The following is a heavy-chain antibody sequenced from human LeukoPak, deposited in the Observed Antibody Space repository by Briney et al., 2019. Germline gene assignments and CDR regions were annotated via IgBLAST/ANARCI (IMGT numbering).Heavy chain of an antibody. CDR3: ARASPPYGDDAFDI. Sequence: ASVKVSCKASGYTFTGYYMHWVRQAPGQGLEWMGWINPNSGGTNYAQKFQGWVTMTRDTSISTAYMELSRLRSDDTAVYHCARASPPYGDDAFDIWGQGTMVTVSS. J-gene: IGHJ3*02. D-gene: IGHD4-17*01. CDR1: GYTFTGYY. V-gene: IGHV1-2*04. CDR2: INPNSGGT.